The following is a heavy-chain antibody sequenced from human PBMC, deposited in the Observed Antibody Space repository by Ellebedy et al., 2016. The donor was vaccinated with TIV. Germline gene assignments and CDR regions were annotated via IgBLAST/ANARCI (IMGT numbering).Heavy chain of an antibody. CDR3: TRDYGTGSPSYLGH. Sequence: MPSETLSLTCTVSGGSISSGGHYWNWVRQHPGKGLEWIGYIYHSGNTYYNPSLKSRLSMSIDTSKNLFSLKLSAVTAADTAMYYCTRDYGTGSPSYLGHWGQGTLVTVSS. D-gene: IGHD3-10*01. CDR1: GGSISSGGHY. J-gene: IGHJ4*02. V-gene: IGHV4-31*03. CDR2: IYHSGNT.